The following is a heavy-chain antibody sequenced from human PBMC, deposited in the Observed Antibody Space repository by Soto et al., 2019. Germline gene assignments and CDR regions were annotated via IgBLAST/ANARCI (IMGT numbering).Heavy chain of an antibody. Sequence: SETLSLTCTVSGGTISSDDYYWSWIRQPPGKGLEWIGYIYYSGSAYYTPSLQSRVSISIDTSKNQFSLKLTSVTATDTAVYFCARGAALNTYYNYYGMDVWGQGTTVTVSS. D-gene: IGHD6-25*01. CDR2: IYYSGSA. J-gene: IGHJ6*02. CDR1: GGTISSDDYY. V-gene: IGHV4-30-4*01. CDR3: ARGAALNTYYNYYGMDV.